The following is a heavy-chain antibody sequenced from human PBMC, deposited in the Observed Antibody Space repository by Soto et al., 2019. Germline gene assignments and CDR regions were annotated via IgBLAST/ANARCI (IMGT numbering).Heavy chain of an antibody. Sequence: QVQLQESGPGLVKPSETLSLTCTVAGDSMRNYYWSWIRQPPEKGLEWIAYIEYTGRTEVKVCLQSRVTIALDRSKNQFSLTLRSVTAADTAIYYCARGIFGAYVDYWGQGTLVAVSS. D-gene: IGHD2-15*01. CDR1: GDSMRNYY. J-gene: IGHJ4*02. CDR2: IEYTGRT. CDR3: ARGIFGAYVDY. V-gene: IGHV4-59*01.